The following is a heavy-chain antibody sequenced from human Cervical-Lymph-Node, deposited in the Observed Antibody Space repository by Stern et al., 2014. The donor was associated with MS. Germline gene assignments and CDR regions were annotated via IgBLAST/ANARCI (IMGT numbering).Heavy chain of an antibody. CDR2: IVPNSGGT. Sequence: QVQLVQSGAEVKKPGASVKVSCKASGYTFTGNYIQWLRQAPGQGLEWMGRIVPNSGGTNYAQKFQGRVTMTRDTSISTAYMELGRLRSDDTAVYYCARKSCTNGVCYFDYWGQGTLVTVSS. D-gene: IGHD2-8*01. J-gene: IGHJ4*02. V-gene: IGHV1-2*06. CDR3: ARKSCTNGVCYFDY. CDR1: GYTFTGNY.